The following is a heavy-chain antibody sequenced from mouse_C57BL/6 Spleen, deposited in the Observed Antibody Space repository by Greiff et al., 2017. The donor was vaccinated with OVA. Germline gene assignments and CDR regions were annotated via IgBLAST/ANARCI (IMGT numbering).Heavy chain of an antibody. Sequence: EVKVVESGPVLVKLGASVKMSCKASGYTFTDYYMNWVKQSHGKSLEWIGVINPYNGGTSYNQKFKGKDTLTVDKSSSTAYMELNSLTSEDSAVYYCARDYGNNYFDYWGQGTTLTVSS. CDR1: GYTFTDYY. CDR2: INPYNGGT. J-gene: IGHJ2*01. D-gene: IGHD2-1*01. CDR3: ARDYGNNYFDY. V-gene: IGHV1-19*01.